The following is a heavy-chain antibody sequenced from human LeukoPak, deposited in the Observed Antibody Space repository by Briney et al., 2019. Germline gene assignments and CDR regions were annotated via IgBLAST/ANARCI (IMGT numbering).Heavy chain of an antibody. CDR1: GFTVSSNY. V-gene: IGHV3-66*01. J-gene: IGHJ3*02. D-gene: IGHD2-15*01. Sequence: GGSLRLSCAASGFTVSSNYMSWVRQAPGKGLEWVSVIYSGGSTYYADSVKGRFTISRDNSKNTLYLQMNSLRAEDTAVYYCARDDPFLRGCSGGSCYSGAFDIWGQGTMVTVSS. CDR3: ARDDPFLRGCSGGSCYSGAFDI. CDR2: IYSGGST.